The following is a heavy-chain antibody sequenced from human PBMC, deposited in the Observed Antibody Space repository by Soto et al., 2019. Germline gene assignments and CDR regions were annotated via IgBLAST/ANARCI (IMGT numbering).Heavy chain of an antibody. D-gene: IGHD2-15*01. CDR3: ARDLGYCSGGSCYRNWFDP. CDR1: GYTFTSYG. V-gene: IGHV1-18*01. J-gene: IGHJ5*02. Sequence: VASVKVSCKASGYTFTSYGISWVRQAPGQGLEWMGWISAYNGNTNYAQKLQGRVTMTTDTSTSTAYMELRSLRSDDTAVYYCARDLGYCSGGSCYRNWFDPWGQGTLVTVSS. CDR2: ISAYNGNT.